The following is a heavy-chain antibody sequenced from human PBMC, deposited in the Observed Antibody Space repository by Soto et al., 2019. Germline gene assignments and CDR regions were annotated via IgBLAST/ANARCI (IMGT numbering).Heavy chain of an antibody. V-gene: IGHV3-23*01. CDR3: AKEDMAYCGGDCYWGFDY. Sequence: EVQLLESGGGLVQPGGSLRLSCAASGFTFSSYVMSWVRQAPGKGLEWVSAISGSGGSTYYADSVKGRFTISRDNSKNTLYLQMNSLRAEDTAVYYCAKEDMAYCGGDCYWGFDYWGQGTLVTVSS. CDR2: ISGSGGST. J-gene: IGHJ4*02. CDR1: GFTFSSYV. D-gene: IGHD2-21*01.